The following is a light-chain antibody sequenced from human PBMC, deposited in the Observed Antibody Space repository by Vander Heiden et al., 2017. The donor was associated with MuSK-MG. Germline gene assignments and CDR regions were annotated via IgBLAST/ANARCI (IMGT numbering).Light chain of an antibody. J-gene: IGKJ1*01. CDR2: DVS. V-gene: IGKV1-5*01. CDR3: RLYYSFPWT. Sequence: DIQMTQSTSTLSASVGDRVTITFRASQTISIYLAWYQHIPGRAPNLLIYDVSRLYSGVPSRSSGSGSGTEFTLSIISLMPDAFATYYFRLYYSFPWTFGQGTKVEI. CDR1: QTISIY.